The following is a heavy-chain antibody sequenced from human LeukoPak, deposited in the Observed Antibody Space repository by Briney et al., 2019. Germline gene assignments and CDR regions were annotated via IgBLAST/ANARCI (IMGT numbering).Heavy chain of an antibody. CDR3: ARVRVGATFYYYAVDV. V-gene: IGHV4-34*01. Sequence: SETLSLTCTVSGGSISSYYWSWIRQPPGKGLEWIGEINHSGSTNYNPSLKSRVTISVDTSKNQFSLKLSSVTAADTAVYYCARVRVGATFYYYAVDVWGQGTTVTVSS. CDR1: GGSISSYY. CDR2: INHSGST. D-gene: IGHD1-26*01. J-gene: IGHJ6*02.